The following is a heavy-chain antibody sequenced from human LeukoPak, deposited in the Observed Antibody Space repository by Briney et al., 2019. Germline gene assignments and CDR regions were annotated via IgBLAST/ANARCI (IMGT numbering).Heavy chain of an antibody. CDR3: AREGYCSSTSCPGFDY. J-gene: IGHJ4*02. D-gene: IGHD2-2*01. CDR2: IIPIFGTA. Sequence: SVKVSCKASGGTFSSYAISWVRQAPGQGLEWMGGIIPIFGTANYAQKFQGRVTITADEPTSTAYMELSSLRSEDTAVYYCAREGYCSSTSCPGFDYWGQGTLVTVSS. V-gene: IGHV1-69*13. CDR1: GGTFSSYA.